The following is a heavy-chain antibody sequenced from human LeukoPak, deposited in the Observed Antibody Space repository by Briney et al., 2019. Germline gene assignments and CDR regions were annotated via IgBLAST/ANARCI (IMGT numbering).Heavy chain of an antibody. J-gene: IGHJ4*02. Sequence: PGGSLRLSCAASGFTFSTYAMGWVRQAPGKGVEWVSSIKGGGGDPFYADSVKGRVTISRDNFKNTLFLQLNSLGAEDSAVYYCATGFHHFNPFYWWGQGTLVAVSS. CDR1: GFTFSTYA. CDR2: IKGGGGDP. V-gene: IGHV3-23*01. CDR3: ATGFHHFNPFYW.